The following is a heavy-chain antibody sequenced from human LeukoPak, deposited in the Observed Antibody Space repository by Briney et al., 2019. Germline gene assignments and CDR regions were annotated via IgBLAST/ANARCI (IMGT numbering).Heavy chain of an antibody. CDR2: IRYDGSNK. CDR1: GFTFSSYG. V-gene: IGHV3-30*02. Sequence: PGGSLRLSCAASGFTFSSYGMHWVRQAPGKGLEWVAFIRYDGSNKYYADSVKGRFTISRDNSKNTLYLQMNSLRAEDTAVYYCAKGGGIYYDSSGYHDYWGQGTLVTVSS. D-gene: IGHD3-22*01. J-gene: IGHJ4*02. CDR3: AKGGGIYYDSSGYHDY.